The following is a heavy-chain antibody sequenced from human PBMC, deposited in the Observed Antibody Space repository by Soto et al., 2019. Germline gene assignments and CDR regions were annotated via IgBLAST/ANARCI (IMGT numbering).Heavy chain of an antibody. Sequence: SETLSLTCTVSGASISSTDYYWSWIRQAPGKGLEWIGYVYYTGSTYYNPSLMSRLTISVDTSKNQFSLKLTSVTAAETAVYYCVRTAREGAVAPHWFDRWGQGTQVTVSS. CDR1: GASISSTDYY. J-gene: IGHJ5*02. CDR2: VYYTGST. CDR3: VRTAREGAVAPHWFDR. D-gene: IGHD2-21*02. V-gene: IGHV4-30-4*01.